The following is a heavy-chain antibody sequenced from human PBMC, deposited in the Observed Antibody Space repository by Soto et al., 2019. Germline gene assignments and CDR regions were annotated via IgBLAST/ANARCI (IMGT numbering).Heavy chain of an antibody. J-gene: IGHJ4*02. CDR2: ISGSGGRT. Sequence: EVQLLESGGDLVQPGGSLRLSCAASGFTFSSYAMSWVRQAPGKGLEWVSTISGSGGRTYYADSVKGRFTISRDNSKNTLYLQMNSLRAEDTAVYYCAQGHRLDGYFDSWGQGTLVTVSS. CDR1: GFTFSSYA. V-gene: IGHV3-23*01. CDR3: AQGHRLDGYFDS. D-gene: IGHD6-25*01.